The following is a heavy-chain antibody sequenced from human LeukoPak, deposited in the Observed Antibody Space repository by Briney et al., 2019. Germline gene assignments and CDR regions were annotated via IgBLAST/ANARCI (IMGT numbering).Heavy chain of an antibody. CDR3: ARLQGGSGWYYFDY. CDR2: ISTSSSYI. V-gene: IGHV3-21*01. Sequence: GGSLRLSCAASGFTVSSNYMSWVRQAPGKGLEWVSSISTSSSYIYYADSLKGRFTISRDNAKYSLYLQMNSLRAEDTAVYYCARLQGGSGWYYFDYWGQGSLVTVSS. D-gene: IGHD6-19*01. CDR1: GFTVSSNY. J-gene: IGHJ4*02.